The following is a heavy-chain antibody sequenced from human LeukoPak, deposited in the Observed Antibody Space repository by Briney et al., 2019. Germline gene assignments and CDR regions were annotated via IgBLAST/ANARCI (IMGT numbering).Heavy chain of an antibody. V-gene: IGHV1-69*04. CDR1: GGTFSSYA. Sequence: SVKVSCKASGGTFSSYAISWVRQVPGQGLEWMGRIIPILGIANYAQKFQGRVTITADKSTSTAYMELSSLRSEDTAVYYCASGEWELPTTGPNWFDPWGQGTLVTVSS. CDR2: IIPILGIA. CDR3: ASGEWELPTTGPNWFDP. J-gene: IGHJ5*02. D-gene: IGHD1-26*01.